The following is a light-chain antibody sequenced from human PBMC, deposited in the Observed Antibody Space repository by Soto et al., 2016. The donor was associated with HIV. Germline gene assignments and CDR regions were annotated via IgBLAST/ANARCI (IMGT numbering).Light chain of an antibody. V-gene: IGKV1-5*03. CDR2: KAS. J-gene: IGKJ1*01. CDR1: QSISTW. CDR3: QQYKTYPWT. Sequence: DIQMTQSPSTLSASVGDTVTITCRASQSISTWLAWNQQKPGEAPKFLIYKASNLESGVPSRFSGSGSGTEFTLTISSLQPDDFATYYCQQYKTYPWTFGQGTKVEIK.